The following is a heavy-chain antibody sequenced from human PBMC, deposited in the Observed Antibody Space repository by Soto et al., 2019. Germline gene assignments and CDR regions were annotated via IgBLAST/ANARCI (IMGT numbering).Heavy chain of an antibody. Sequence: SETLSLTCAVYGGSFSGYYWSWIRQPPGKGLEWIGEINHSGSTNYNPSLKSRVTISVDTSKNQFSLKLSSVTAADTAVYYCARGQLWSRQGYYWGQGTLVTVSS. CDR2: INHSGST. CDR3: ARGQLWSRQGYY. CDR1: GGSFSGYY. V-gene: IGHV4-34*01. J-gene: IGHJ4*02. D-gene: IGHD3-10*01.